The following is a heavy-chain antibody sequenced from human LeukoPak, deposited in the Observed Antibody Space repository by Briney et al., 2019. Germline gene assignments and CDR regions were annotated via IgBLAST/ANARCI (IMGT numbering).Heavy chain of an antibody. CDR2: IYYSGST. CDR1: GGSISSSSYY. J-gene: IGHJ4*02. CDR3: ARLTYDSSGYFDY. V-gene: IGHV4-39*01. Sequence: SETLSLTCTVSGGSISSSSYYWGWLRQPPGKGLEWIVSIYYSGSTYYNPSLKSRVTISVDTSKNQFSLKLSSVTAADTAVYYCARLTYDSSGYFDYWGQGTLVTVSS. D-gene: IGHD3-22*01.